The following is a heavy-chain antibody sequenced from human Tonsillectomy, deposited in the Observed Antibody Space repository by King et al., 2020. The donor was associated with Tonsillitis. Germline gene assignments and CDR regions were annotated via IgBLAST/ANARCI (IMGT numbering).Heavy chain of an antibody. D-gene: IGHD6-13*01. CDR3: ARDRTQYSSSWSVFHY. Sequence: VQLVESGGGLVQPGGSLILSCAASGFTFSTYWMNWVRQSPGKGLEWVANIKQDGSEKYYVDSVKGRFTISRDNAKNSLYLQMNSLRAEDTAVYYCARDRTQYSSSWSVFHYWGQGTLVTVSS. CDR2: IKQDGSEK. V-gene: IGHV3-7*01. CDR1: GFTFSTYW. J-gene: IGHJ4*02.